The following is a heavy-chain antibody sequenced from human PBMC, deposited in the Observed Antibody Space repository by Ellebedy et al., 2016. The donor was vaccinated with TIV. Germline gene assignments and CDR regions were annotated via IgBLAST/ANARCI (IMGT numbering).Heavy chain of an antibody. J-gene: IGHJ3*02. CDR3: VTRHNAAFDI. CDR2: IKQDGSEK. CDR1: GFTFSSYW. Sequence: GGSLRLXXAASGFTFSSYWMSWVRQAPGKGLEWVANIKQDGSEKYYVDSVEGRFTISRDNSKKTLYLQMSGLGADDTAVYYCVTRHNAAFDIWGQGTTVTVSS. D-gene: IGHD1-1*01. V-gene: IGHV3-7*03.